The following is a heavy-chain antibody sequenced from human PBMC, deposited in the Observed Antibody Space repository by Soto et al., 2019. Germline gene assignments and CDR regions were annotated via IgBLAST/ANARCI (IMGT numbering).Heavy chain of an antibody. CDR2: MNPNSGNT. CDR3: ARGPSAPTYYYYYYMDV. Sequence: XVKVSGKASGYTFSSYTISWVRHATGQGLEWMGWMNPNSGNTGYAQKFQGRVTMTRNTSISTAYMELSSLRSEDKAVYYCARGPSAPTYYYYYYMDVWGKGTTVTVSS. V-gene: IGHV1-8*02. CDR1: GYTFSSYT. J-gene: IGHJ6*03.